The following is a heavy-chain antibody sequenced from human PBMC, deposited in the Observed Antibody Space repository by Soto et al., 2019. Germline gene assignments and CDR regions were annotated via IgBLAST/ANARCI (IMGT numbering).Heavy chain of an antibody. Sequence: QVQLQESGPGLVKPSETLSLTCTVSAGSVSSGSYYWSWIRQPPGKGLEWIGYIYHSGSTNYNPSLKSRITISVDTSKNQLSLKLSSVTAADTAVYYCATRAYFSGYYGVDYWGQGTLVTVSS. CDR3: ATRAYFSGYYGVDY. V-gene: IGHV4-61*01. D-gene: IGHD3-22*01. J-gene: IGHJ4*02. CDR2: IYHSGST. CDR1: AGSVSSGSYY.